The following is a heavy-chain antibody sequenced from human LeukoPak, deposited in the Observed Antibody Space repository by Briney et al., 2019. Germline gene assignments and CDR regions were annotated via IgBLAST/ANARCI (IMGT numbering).Heavy chain of an antibody. Sequence: SETLSLTCTVSGGSISSYYWSWIRQPPGKGLEWIGYIYYSGSTNYNPSLKSRVTISVDTSKNQFSLKLNSVTAADTAVYYCARDGAVDILTGYGAFDIWGQGTMVTVSS. J-gene: IGHJ3*02. CDR3: ARDGAVDILTGYGAFDI. D-gene: IGHD3-9*01. CDR1: GGSISSYY. V-gene: IGHV4-59*01. CDR2: IYYSGST.